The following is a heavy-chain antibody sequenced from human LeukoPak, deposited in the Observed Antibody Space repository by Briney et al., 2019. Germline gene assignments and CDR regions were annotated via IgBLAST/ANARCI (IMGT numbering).Heavy chain of an antibody. CDR1: GFTFSSYS. CDR3: ARRPSGYSSGWYGNYFDY. D-gene: IGHD6-19*01. Sequence: GSLRLSCAASGFTFSSYSMNWVRQAPGKGLEWVSYISSSSSTIYYADSVKGRFTISRDNAKNSLYLQMNSLRAEDTAVYYCARRPSGYSSGWYGNYFDYWGQGILVTVSS. V-gene: IGHV3-48*01. CDR2: ISSSSSTI. J-gene: IGHJ4*02.